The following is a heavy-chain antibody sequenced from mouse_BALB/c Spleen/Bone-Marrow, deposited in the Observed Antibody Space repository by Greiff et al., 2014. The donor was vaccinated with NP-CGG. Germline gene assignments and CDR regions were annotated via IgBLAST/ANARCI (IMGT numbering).Heavy chain of an antibody. J-gene: IGHJ4*01. CDR3: AREGSGFYYAMDY. V-gene: IGHV5-6-3*01. CDR2: INSNGGRT. Sequence: VQLKESGGGLVQPGGSLKLSCAASGFTFGSSGISWVRQTPDKRLEFVATINSNGGRTYYPDSVKGRFTISRDNAKNTLCLQMXSLKSEDTAMYYCAREGSGFYYAMDYWGQGTSVTVSS. CDR1: GFTFGSSG. D-gene: IGHD1-3*01.